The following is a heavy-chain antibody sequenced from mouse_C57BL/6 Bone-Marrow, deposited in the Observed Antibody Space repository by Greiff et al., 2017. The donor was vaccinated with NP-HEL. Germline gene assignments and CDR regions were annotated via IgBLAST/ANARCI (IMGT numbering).Heavy chain of an antibody. Sequence: VQVVESGAELARPGASVKLSCKASGYTFTSYGISWVKQRTGQGLEWIGEIYPRSGNTYYNEKFKGKATLNADKSSSAASMELRRLTSEDSAVYFCARGGYGHLDYGGQGTTLTVSA. CDR2: IYPRSGNT. D-gene: IGHD1-1*01. CDR3: ARGGYGHLDY. J-gene: IGHJ2*01. CDR1: GYTFTSYG. V-gene: IGHV1-81*01.